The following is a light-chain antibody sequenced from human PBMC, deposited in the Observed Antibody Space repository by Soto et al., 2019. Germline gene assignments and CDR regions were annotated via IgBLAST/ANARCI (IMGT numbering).Light chain of an antibody. CDR1: QGISNY. CDR3: QKYNTAPWT. Sequence: DIQMTQSPSSLSASVGDRVTITCRASQGISNYLSWYQQKPGKVPKLLIYAASTLQSGVPSRFSGGGSGTDFTITISTLQPEDVATYYCQKYNTAPWTFGQGTKVDIK. CDR2: AAS. V-gene: IGKV1-27*01. J-gene: IGKJ1*01.